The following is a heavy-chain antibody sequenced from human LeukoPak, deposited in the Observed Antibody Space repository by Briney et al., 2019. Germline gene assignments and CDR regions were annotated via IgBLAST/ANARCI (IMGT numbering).Heavy chain of an antibody. D-gene: IGHD6-25*01. CDR3: ARDRLEDYYYYGMDV. CDR2: INPSGGST. V-gene: IGHV1-46*01. J-gene: IGHJ6*02. Sequence: ASVTVSCKASKYTFTSCYMHWVRQAPGQGLEWMGIINPSGGSTSYAQKFQGRVTMTRDTSTSTVYMELSSLRSEDTAVYYCARDRLEDYYYYGMDVWGQGTTVTVSS. CDR1: KYTFTSCY.